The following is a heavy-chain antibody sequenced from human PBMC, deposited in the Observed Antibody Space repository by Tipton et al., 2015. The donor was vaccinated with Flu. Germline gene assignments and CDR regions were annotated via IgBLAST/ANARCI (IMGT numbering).Heavy chain of an antibody. CDR1: GGSISSSSYY. J-gene: IGHJ3*02. Sequence: TLSLTCTVSGGSISSSSYYRGWIRQPPGKGLEWIGSIFHSGSTYYNPSLKSRVTISVDTSKNQFSLRLSSVTAADTAVYYCARGLYSSSWSAFDIWGQGTMVTVSS. V-gene: IGHV4-39*01. CDR2: IFHSGST. CDR3: ARGLYSSSWSAFDI. D-gene: IGHD6-13*01.